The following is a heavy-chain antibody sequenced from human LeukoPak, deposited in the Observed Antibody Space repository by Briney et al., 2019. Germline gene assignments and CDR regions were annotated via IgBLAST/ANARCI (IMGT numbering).Heavy chain of an antibody. J-gene: IGHJ5*02. V-gene: IGHV3-23*01. D-gene: IGHD6-13*01. CDR3: AKGGIAGNWFDP. CDR1: RFTFSSYV. CDR2: ITGSGGST. Sequence: PGGSLRLSCAASRFTFSSYVMSWVRQAPGKGLEWVSGITGSGGSTYYADSVKGRFTISRDNSKNTLHLQMNSLRAEDTAVYFCAKGGIAGNWFDPWGQGTLVSVSS.